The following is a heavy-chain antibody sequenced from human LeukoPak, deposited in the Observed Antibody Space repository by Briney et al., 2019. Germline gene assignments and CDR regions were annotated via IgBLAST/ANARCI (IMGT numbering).Heavy chain of an antibody. D-gene: IGHD3-22*01. CDR1: GGSISNYY. Sequence: SETLSLTCTVSGGSISNYYWSWIRQPAGKGLEWIGRIYTSGSANYDSSLKSRVTMSVDTSKNQFSLKLNSVTAADTAVYYCARAMIVVVTLDYWGQGTLVTVSS. J-gene: IGHJ4*02. V-gene: IGHV4-4*07. CDR3: ARAMIVVVTLDY. CDR2: IYTSGSA.